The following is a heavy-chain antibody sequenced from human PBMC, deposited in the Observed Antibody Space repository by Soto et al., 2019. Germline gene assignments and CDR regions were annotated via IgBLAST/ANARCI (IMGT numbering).Heavy chain of an antibody. J-gene: IGHJ6*02. V-gene: IGHV1-2*04. D-gene: IGHD3-10*01. CDR2: SNPNSGTT. CDR1: GYTFTDYY. CDR3: ARVPRGVYCCMDV. Sequence: QVQLVQSGAEVKKPGASVKVSCKASGYTFTDYYMHWVRQAPGQRLEWMGWSNPNSGTTNYAQKFQGWVTMTRDTSITTVYMEVSRLRADDTAVYYCARVPRGVYCCMDVWGQGTTVTVSS.